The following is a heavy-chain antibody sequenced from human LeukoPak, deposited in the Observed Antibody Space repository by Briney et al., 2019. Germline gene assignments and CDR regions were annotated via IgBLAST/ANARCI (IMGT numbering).Heavy chain of an antibody. CDR2: IIPIFGTA. V-gene: IGHV1-69*13. Sequence: SVKVSCKASGYTFTGYYMHWVRQAPGQGLEWMGGIIPIFGTANYAQKFQGRVTITADESTSTAYMELSSLRSEDTAVYYCARLITGTSWGQGTLVTVSS. CDR1: GYTFTGYY. J-gene: IGHJ5*02. D-gene: IGHD1-7*01. CDR3: ARLITGTS.